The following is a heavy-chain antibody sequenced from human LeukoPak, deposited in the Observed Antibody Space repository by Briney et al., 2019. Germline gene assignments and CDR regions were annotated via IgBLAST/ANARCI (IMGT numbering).Heavy chain of an antibody. CDR3: ARGRRYYDFWSGPIPPAPMDY. CDR2: IYYSGST. J-gene: IGHJ4*02. D-gene: IGHD3-3*01. Sequence: PSETLSLTCTVSGGSISSGGYYWSWIRQHPGKGLEWIGYIYYSGSTNYNPSLKSRVTISVDTSKNQFSLKLSSVTAADTAVYYCARGRRYYDFWSGPIPPAPMDYWGQGTLVTVSS. V-gene: IGHV4-31*03. CDR1: GGSISSGGYY.